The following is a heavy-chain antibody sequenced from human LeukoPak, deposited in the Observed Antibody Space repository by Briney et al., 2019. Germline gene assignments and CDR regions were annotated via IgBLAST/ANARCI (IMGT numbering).Heavy chain of an antibody. CDR1: GGSISSHY. V-gene: IGHV4-59*11. J-gene: IGHJ4*02. CDR2: IYYSGST. Sequence: SETLSLTCTVSGGSISSHYWSWIRQPPGKGLEWIGYIYYSGSTNCNPSLKSRVTISVDTSKNQFSLKLSSVTAADTALYYCARGENYDSSGYYLFDYWGQGTLVTVSS. CDR3: ARGENYDSSGYYLFDY. D-gene: IGHD3-22*01.